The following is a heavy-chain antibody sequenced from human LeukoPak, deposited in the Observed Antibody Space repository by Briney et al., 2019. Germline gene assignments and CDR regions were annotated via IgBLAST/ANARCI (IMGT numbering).Heavy chain of an antibody. Sequence: GESLKISCKGSGYSFTSYWIGWVRQMPGKGLEWMGIIYPGDSDTRYNPSFQDQVTISADKSISTAYLQWSSLKASDTAMYYCARIPRITMVRGVTDGYMDVWGKGTTVTVSS. CDR1: GYSFTSYW. CDR2: IYPGDSDT. CDR3: ARIPRITMVRGVTDGYMDV. D-gene: IGHD3-10*01. J-gene: IGHJ6*03. V-gene: IGHV5-51*01.